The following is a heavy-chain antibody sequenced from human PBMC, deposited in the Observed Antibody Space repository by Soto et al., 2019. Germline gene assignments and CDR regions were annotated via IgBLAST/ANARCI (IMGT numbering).Heavy chain of an antibody. CDR1: GDSINSSHW. CDR2: ISHSGNT. CDR3: AARHFWSRPRTDRRLDY. V-gene: IGHV4-4*02. D-gene: IGHD3-3*02. Sequence: SETLSLTCVVSGDSINSSHWWNWVRQPPEKGLEWIGQISHSGNTSYNPSLTSRVTISVDKSKSHFSLNLTSVTAADTAVYYCAARHFWSRPRTDRRLDYWGQGTLVTVSS. J-gene: IGHJ4*02.